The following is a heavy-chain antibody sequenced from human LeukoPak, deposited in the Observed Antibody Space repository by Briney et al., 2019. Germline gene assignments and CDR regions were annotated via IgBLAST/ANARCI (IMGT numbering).Heavy chain of an antibody. Sequence: GGSLRLSCAASGFTVSSNYMSWVRQAPGEGLEWVSVIYSGGSTYYADSVKGRFTISRDNSKNTLYLQMNSLRAEDTAVYYCASRHYDILTGYYNLDYWGQGTLVTVSS. J-gene: IGHJ4*02. CDR3: ASRHYDILTGYYNLDY. CDR2: IYSGGST. D-gene: IGHD3-9*01. V-gene: IGHV3-53*01. CDR1: GFTVSSNY.